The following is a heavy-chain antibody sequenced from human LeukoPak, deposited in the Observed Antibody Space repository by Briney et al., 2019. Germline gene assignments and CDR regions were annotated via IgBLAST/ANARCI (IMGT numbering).Heavy chain of an antibody. CDR1: GYSISSAYY. Sequence: SETLSLTCAVSGYSISSAYYWGWIRQPPGKGLEWIGSIYHNGNTYYNPSLKSRVTISVDTSRNQFPLKLSSVTAADTAVYYCARQPVSHYTYYYYMDVWDKGTTVTVSS. D-gene: IGHD4-11*01. CDR3: ARQPVSHYTYYYYMDV. J-gene: IGHJ6*03. V-gene: IGHV4-38-2*01. CDR2: IYHNGNT.